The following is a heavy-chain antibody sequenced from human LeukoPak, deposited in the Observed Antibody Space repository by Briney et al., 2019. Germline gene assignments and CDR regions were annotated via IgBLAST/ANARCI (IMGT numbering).Heavy chain of an antibody. CDR2: ISAYNGNT. Sequence: ASVKVSCMASGYTFTSYGISWVRQAPGQGLEWMGWISAYNGNTNYAQKLQGRVTMTTDTSTSTAYMELRSLRSDDTAVYYCARAGPRDPVYDYVWGSYRSYYFDYWGQGTLVTVSS. CDR1: GYTFTSYG. V-gene: IGHV1-18*01. CDR3: ARAGPRDPVYDYVWGSYRSYYFDY. J-gene: IGHJ4*02. D-gene: IGHD3-16*02.